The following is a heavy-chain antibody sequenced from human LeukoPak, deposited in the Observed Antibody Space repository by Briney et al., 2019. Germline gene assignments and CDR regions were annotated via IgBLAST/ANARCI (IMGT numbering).Heavy chain of an antibody. D-gene: IGHD3-22*01. CDR2: IIPIFGTA. Sequence: ASVKVSCKASGGTFSSYAISWVRQAPGQGLEWMGGIIPIFGTANYAQKFQGRVTITADKSTSTAYMELSSLRSEDTAVYYCATGYYDSSGYRHFDYWGQGTLVTVSS. CDR3: ATGYYDSSGYRHFDY. V-gene: IGHV1-69*06. CDR1: GGTFSSYA. J-gene: IGHJ4*02.